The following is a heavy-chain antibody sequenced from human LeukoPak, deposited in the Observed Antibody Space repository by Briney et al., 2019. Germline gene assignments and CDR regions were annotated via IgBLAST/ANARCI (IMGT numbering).Heavy chain of an antibody. D-gene: IGHD2-15*01. CDR3: ARSACSGGTCYSRGVFDI. Sequence: PGGSLRLSCAASGFTFSSYGLHWARQAPGKGLEWVSSISSSSSYIYQADSVKGRFTFSRDNAKNSLYLQMNSLRAEDTAVYYCARSACSGGTCYSRGVFDIWGQGTMVTVSS. CDR1: GFTFSSYG. V-gene: IGHV3-21*01. CDR2: ISSSSSYI. J-gene: IGHJ3*02.